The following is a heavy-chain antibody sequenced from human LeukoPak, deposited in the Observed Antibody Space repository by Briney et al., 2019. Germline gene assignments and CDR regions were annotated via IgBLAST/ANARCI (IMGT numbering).Heavy chain of an antibody. CDR2: IYYSGST. CDR3: ARVSGEYYYGSGSYYKGHFDY. J-gene: IGHJ4*02. CDR1: GGSISNYY. V-gene: IGHV4-59*12. D-gene: IGHD3-10*01. Sequence: SETLSLTCTVSGGSISNYYWSWIRQPPGKGLEWVGYIYYSGSTNYNPSLKSRVTISVDMSKNQFSLKLSSVTAADTAVYYCARVSGEYYYGSGSYYKGHFDYWGQGTLVTVSS.